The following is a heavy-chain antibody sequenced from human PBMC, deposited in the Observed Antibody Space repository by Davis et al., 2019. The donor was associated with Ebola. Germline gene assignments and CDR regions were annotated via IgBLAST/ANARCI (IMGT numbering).Heavy chain of an antibody. CDR3: ARDSSGTLKGYCSGGSCYPHKEYNWFDP. CDR2: IYHSGST. CDR1: GGSISSGGYY. Sequence: PSETLSLTCTVSGGSISSGGYYWSWIRQPPGKGLEWIGYIYHSGSTYYNPSLKSRVTMSVDTSKNQFSLKLSSVTAADTAVYYCARDSSGTLKGYCSGGSCYPHKEYNWFDPWGQGTLVTVSS. J-gene: IGHJ5*02. D-gene: IGHD2-15*01. V-gene: IGHV4-30-2*01.